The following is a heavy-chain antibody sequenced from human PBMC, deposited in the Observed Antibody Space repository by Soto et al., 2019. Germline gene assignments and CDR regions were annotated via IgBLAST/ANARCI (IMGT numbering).Heavy chain of an antibody. D-gene: IGHD3-10*01. V-gene: IGHV3-23*01. CDR3: VQDPVYYYWDTGL. CDR1: GFALTGFV. Sequence: EVQLLESGGGLVQPGGSLRLSCAASGFALTGFVMSWVRQAPGKGLEWVSTILSYGGTTFYADSVKGRFTISRDTSMNTLFLQLNSLRAEDTPLYYCVQDPVYYYWDTGLWGQGTLVSVSS. CDR2: ILSYGGTT. J-gene: IGHJ4*02.